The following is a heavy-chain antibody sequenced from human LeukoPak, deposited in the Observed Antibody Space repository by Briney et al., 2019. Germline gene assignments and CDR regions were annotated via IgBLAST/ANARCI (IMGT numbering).Heavy chain of an antibody. Sequence: LETLSLTCAVYGYSISSGYYWGWIRQPPGKGLEWTGSIYHSGSTYYNPSLKSRVTISVDTSKNQFSLKLSSVTAADTAVYYCARHPGPFWRKWYFDYWGQGTLVTVSS. CDR1: GYSISSGYY. V-gene: IGHV4-38-2*01. J-gene: IGHJ4*02. D-gene: IGHD3-3*01. CDR2: IYHSGST. CDR3: ARHPGPFWRKWYFDY.